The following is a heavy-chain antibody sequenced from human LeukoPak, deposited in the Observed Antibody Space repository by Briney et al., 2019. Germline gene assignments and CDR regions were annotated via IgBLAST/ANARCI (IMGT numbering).Heavy chain of an antibody. CDR3: ARHGSVRSPLGP. J-gene: IGHJ5*02. CDR1: GGSISRYY. V-gene: IGHV4-4*09. D-gene: IGHD3-10*01. Sequence: SETLSLTCTVSGGSISRYYWSWIRQPPGKGLEWIGYIYATGSTNYNPSLKSRVTISVDTSKNQFSLNLRSVTAADTAVYYCARHGSVRSPLGPWGQGTLVTVSS. CDR2: IYATGST.